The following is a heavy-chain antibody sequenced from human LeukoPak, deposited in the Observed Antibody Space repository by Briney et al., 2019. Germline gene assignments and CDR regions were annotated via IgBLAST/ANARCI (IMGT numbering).Heavy chain of an antibody. CDR1: GGSISSGGYS. CDR3: ARGGFSGGLRFLEWLLPFDY. D-gene: IGHD3-3*01. CDR2: IYHSGST. Sequence: PSETLSLTCAVSGGSISSGGYSWSWIRQPPGKGLEWIGYIYHSGSTYYNPSLKSRVTISVDRSKNQFSLKLSSVTAADTAVYYCARGGFSGGLRFLEWLLPFDYWGQGTLVTVSS. V-gene: IGHV4-30-2*01. J-gene: IGHJ4*02.